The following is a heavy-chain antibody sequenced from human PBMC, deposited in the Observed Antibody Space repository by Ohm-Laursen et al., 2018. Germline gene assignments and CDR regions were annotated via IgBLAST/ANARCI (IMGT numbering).Heavy chain of an antibody. J-gene: IGHJ6*02. V-gene: IGHV3-7*01. CDR3: ARFGVNHGMDV. CDR1: GFTFSSYH. CDR2: IKVDGSEK. D-gene: IGHD3-16*01. Sequence: SLRLSCAAPGFTFSSYHINWVRQAPGTGLERVARIKVDGSEKYYVDAVKGRFIIFRDDAKNSLYLQMSSLRAEDTAVYYCARFGVNHGMDVWGQGTTVTVSS.